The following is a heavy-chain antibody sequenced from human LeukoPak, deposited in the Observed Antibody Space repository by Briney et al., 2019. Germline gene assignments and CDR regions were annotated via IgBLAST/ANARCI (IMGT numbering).Heavy chain of an antibody. CDR1: GGTFSSYA. CDR2: IIPIFGTA. V-gene: IGHV1-69*13. CDR3: ARAKQGDILTGYYLSYYGMDV. D-gene: IGHD3-9*01. J-gene: IGHJ6*02. Sequence: SVKVSCKASGGTFSSYAISWVRQAPGQGLEWMGGIIPIFGTANYAQKFQGRVTITADESTSTAYMELSSLRSEDTAVYYCARAKQGDILTGYYLSYYGMDVWGQGTTVTVSS.